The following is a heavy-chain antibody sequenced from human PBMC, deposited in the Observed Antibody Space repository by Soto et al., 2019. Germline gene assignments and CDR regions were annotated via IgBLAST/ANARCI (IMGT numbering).Heavy chain of an antibody. Sequence: QVKLVESGGGVVQPGRSLRLSCAASGFTFSSYGMHWVRQAPGKGLEWVAVISYDGSNKYYADSVKGRFTISRDNSKNTLYLQMNSLRAEDTAVYYCAKDRRPNYYDGMDVWGQGTTVTVSS. CDR1: GFTFSSYG. D-gene: IGHD6-25*01. J-gene: IGHJ6*02. CDR3: AKDRRPNYYDGMDV. V-gene: IGHV3-30*18. CDR2: ISYDGSNK.